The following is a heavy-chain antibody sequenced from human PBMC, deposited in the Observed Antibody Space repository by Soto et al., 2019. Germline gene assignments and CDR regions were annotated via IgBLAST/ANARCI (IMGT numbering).Heavy chain of an antibody. Sequence: GGSLRLSCAASGFTFSSYAMHWVRQAPGKGLEWVAVISYDGSNKYYADSVKGRFTISRDNSKNTLYLQMNSLRAEDTAVYYCASPRGLGSGSYYKSAYCYYYGMDVWGQGTTVTVSS. CDR3: ASPRGLGSGSYYKSAYCYYYGMDV. CDR2: ISYDGSNK. V-gene: IGHV3-30-3*01. J-gene: IGHJ6*02. CDR1: GFTFSSYA. D-gene: IGHD3-10*01.